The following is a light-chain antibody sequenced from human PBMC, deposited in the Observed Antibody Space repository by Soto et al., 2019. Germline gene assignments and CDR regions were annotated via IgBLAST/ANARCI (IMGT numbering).Light chain of an antibody. CDR2: GAS. J-gene: IGKJ2*01. CDR3: QSYNDWPFT. Sequence: EIVMTQSPATLSVSPGERVTLSCRASESLSTFLSWYQQKTGQAPRLLIYGASTKSTGIPTRLSGSGSATDFTLTIRSLQSEHFAVYYCQSYNDWPFTLGQGTKLEI. V-gene: IGKV3-15*01. CDR1: ESLSTF.